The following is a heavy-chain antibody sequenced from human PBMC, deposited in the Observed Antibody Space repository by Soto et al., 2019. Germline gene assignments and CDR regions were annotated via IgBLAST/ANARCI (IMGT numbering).Heavy chain of an antibody. V-gene: IGHV4-39*01. J-gene: IGHJ1*01. CDR3: ARGYSSGWFFQH. Sequence: QLQLQESGPGLVKPSETLSLTCTVSGGSISSSSYYWGWIRQPPGKGLEWIGSIYYSGSTYYNPSLKSRVTISVDTSKNQFSLKLRSVTAADTAVYYCARGYSSGWFFQHWGQGTLVTVSS. D-gene: IGHD6-19*01. CDR1: GGSISSSSYY. CDR2: IYYSGST.